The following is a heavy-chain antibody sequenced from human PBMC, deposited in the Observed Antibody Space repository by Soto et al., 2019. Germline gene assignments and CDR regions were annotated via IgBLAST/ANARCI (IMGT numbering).Heavy chain of an antibody. CDR1: GGSMSKFY. D-gene: IGHD4-17*01. CDR3: VRDGSKTLRDCFDP. J-gene: IGHJ5*02. Sequence: SETLSLTCSVSGGSMSKFYWSWIRKTAGKGLEWMGRVYATGTSDYNPSHRSRIAMSVDISKKTFSLRLRSVTAADTGVYYCVRDGSKTLRDCFDPWGQGILVTVS. CDR2: VYATGTS. V-gene: IGHV4-4*07.